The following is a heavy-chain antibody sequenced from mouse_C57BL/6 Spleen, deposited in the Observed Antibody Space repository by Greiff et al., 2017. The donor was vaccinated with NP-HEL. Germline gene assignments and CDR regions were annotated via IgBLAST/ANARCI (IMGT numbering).Heavy chain of an antibody. CDR1: GYTFTSYW. CDR2: INPSSGYT. J-gene: IGHJ4*01. D-gene: IGHD1-1*01. CDR3: AITTVVEGYAMDY. V-gene: IGHV1-7*01. Sequence: QVQLQQSGAELAKPGASVKLSCKASGYTFTSYWIHWVKQRPGQGLEWIGYINPSSGYTKYNQKFKDKATLTADKSSSTAYMQLSSLTYEDSAVYYCAITTVVEGYAMDYWGQGTSVTVSS.